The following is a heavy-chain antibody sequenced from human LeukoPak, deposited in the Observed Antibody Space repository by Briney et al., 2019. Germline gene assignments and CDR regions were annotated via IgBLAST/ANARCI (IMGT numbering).Heavy chain of an antibody. J-gene: IGHJ4*02. CDR1: GGSINSDY. CDR3: ARVGYSYGPPDY. CDR2: IYHSGST. V-gene: IGHV4-59*01. D-gene: IGHD5-18*01. Sequence: SETLSLTCSVSGGSINSDYWNWIRQPPGKGLEWIGYIYHSGSTNYNPSLKSRVTMSVDSSKNQFSLQLSSVAAADTAVYYCARVGYSYGPPDYWGQGTLVTVSS.